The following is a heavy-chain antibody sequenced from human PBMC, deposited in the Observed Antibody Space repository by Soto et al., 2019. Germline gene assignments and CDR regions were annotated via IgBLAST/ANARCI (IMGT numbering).Heavy chain of an antibody. Sequence: QVQLVQSGAEVKKPGASVKVSCKASGYTFTSYGISWVRQAPGQGLEWMGWISAYNGNTNYAQKLQGRVTMTTDTSTSTAYMGLRSLRSDDTAGYYCARDLHRGWELLLYANDAFDIWGQGTMVTVSS. V-gene: IGHV1-18*01. J-gene: IGHJ3*02. CDR1: GYTFTSYG. CDR3: ARDLHRGWELLLYANDAFDI. D-gene: IGHD1-26*01. CDR2: ISAYNGNT.